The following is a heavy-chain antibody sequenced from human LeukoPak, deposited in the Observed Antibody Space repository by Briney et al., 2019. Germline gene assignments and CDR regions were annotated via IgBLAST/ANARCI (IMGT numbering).Heavy chain of an antibody. D-gene: IGHD5-24*01. J-gene: IGHJ6*02. CDR3: VKDRPCDGCMPMDA. CDR1: GFTFSDYS. Sequence: PGGSLRLSCAASGFTFSDYSMSWVRQVPGKGLEWVSGICRDGYTYYADSVKGRFTISRDNSKNTVYLQMNSLRAEDTAIYYCVKDRPCDGCMPMDAWGQGTTVTVSS. CDR2: ICRDGYT. V-gene: IGHV3-23*01.